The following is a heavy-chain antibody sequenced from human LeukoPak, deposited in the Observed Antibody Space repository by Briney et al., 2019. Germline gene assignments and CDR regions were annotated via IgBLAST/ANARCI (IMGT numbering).Heavy chain of an antibody. CDR3: ARDSRYSDNSGYYYSHYYMDV. Sequence: SETLSLTCTVSGGSISSSSYYWGWIRQPPGKGLEWIGSIYYSGSTYYNPSLKSRVTISVDTSKNQLSLNLRSVTAADTAVYYCARDSRYSDNSGYYYSHYYMDVWGKGITVTVSS. CDR2: IYYSGST. V-gene: IGHV4-39*07. J-gene: IGHJ6*03. D-gene: IGHD3-22*01. CDR1: GGSISSSSYY.